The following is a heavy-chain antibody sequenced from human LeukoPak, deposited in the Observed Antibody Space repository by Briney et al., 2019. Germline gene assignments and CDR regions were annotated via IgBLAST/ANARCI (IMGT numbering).Heavy chain of an antibody. Sequence: PSETLSLTCAVYGGSFSGYYWSWIRQPPGKGLEWIGEINRSGSTNYNPSLKSRVTISVDTSKNQFSLKLSSVTAADTAVYYCARGPHVLLWFGELFGFDPWGQGTLVTVSS. CDR2: INRSGST. V-gene: IGHV4-34*01. J-gene: IGHJ5*02. CDR1: GGSFSGYY. D-gene: IGHD3-10*01. CDR3: ARGPHVLLWFGELFGFDP.